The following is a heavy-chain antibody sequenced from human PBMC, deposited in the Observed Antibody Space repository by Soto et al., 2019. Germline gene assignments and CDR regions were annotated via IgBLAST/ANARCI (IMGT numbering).Heavy chain of an antibody. J-gene: IGHJ4*02. Sequence: GALRLSCAASGFTFSSYSMNWVRQAPGKGLEWVSYISSSSTIYYADSVKGRFTISRDNAKNSLYLQMNSLRDEDTAVYYCARGHSSGYWHYDYWGQGTLVTVSS. CDR1: GFTFSSYS. CDR3: ARGHSSGYWHYDY. CDR2: ISSSSTI. V-gene: IGHV3-48*02. D-gene: IGHD3-22*01.